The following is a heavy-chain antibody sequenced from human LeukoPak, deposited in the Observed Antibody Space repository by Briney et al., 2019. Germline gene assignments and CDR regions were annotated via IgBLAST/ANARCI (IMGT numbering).Heavy chain of an antibody. CDR2: IIPIFGTA. D-gene: IGHD3-9*01. V-gene: IGHV1-69*13. Sequence: ASVKVSCKASGGTFSSYAISWVRQAPGQGLEWMGGIIPIFGTANYAQKFQGRVTITADESTSTAYMELSSLRSEDTAVYYCARCYYDILAGPLDPYYYYGMDVWGQGTTVTVSS. J-gene: IGHJ6*02. CDR3: ARCYYDILAGPLDPYYYYGMDV. CDR1: GGTFSSYA.